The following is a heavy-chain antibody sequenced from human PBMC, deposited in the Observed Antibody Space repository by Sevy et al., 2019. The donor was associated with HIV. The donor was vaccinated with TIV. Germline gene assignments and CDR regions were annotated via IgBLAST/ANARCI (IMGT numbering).Heavy chain of an antibody. CDR2: INSKGVTT. J-gene: IGHJ4*02. V-gene: IGHV3-64D*06. Sequence: GGSLRLSCSASGFTFRTYAMHWVRQAPGKGLEYVSVINSKGVTTYYADSVKGRFTISRDNSKSTLYLQMSSLRTEDTAVYYCVKVVDFWSGDNFDYWGQGTLVTVSS. CDR3: VKVVDFWSGDNFDY. CDR1: GFTFRTYA. D-gene: IGHD3-3*01.